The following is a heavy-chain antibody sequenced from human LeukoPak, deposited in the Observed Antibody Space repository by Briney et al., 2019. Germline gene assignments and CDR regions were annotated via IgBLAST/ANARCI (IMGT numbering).Heavy chain of an antibody. CDR2: ISYDGSNK. V-gene: IGHV3-30*04. CDR3: AREGMDSSSFGYYYMDV. D-gene: IGHD6-6*01. J-gene: IGHJ6*03. Sequence: WIRQPPGKGLEWVAVISYDGSNKYYADSVKGRFTISRDNSKNTLYLQMNSLRAEDTAVYYCAREGMDSSSFGYYYMDVWGKGTTVTVSS.